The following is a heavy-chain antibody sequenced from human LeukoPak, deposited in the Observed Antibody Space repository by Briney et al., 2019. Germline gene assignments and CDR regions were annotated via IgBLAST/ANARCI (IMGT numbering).Heavy chain of an antibody. CDR3: AKGYYDYVWGSYYFDY. J-gene: IGHJ4*02. CDR2: ISGSGGST. D-gene: IGHD3-16*01. CDR1: GFTLSSYA. V-gene: IGHV3-23*01. Sequence: PGGALRLSCAPSGFTLSSYAMRWGRQAPGKRVEWVSAISGSGGSTYYADSVNGRFTIARDNSRDTLYLQMNSLRAEDTAVYYCAKGYYDYVWGSYYFDYWGQGTLVTVSS.